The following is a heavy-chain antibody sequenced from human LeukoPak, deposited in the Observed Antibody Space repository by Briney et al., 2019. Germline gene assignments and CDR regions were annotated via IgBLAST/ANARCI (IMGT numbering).Heavy chain of an antibody. V-gene: IGHV3-30*03. CDR3: ARDHYYGSGSSAGEEFDY. CDR2: ISYDGSNK. CDR1: GFTFSSYG. D-gene: IGHD3-10*01. J-gene: IGHJ4*02. Sequence: PGGSLRLSCAASGFTFSSYGMHWVRQAPGKGLEWVAVISYDGSNKYYADSVKGRFTISRDNSKNTLYLQMNSLRAEDTAVYYCARDHYYGSGSSAGEEFDYWGQGTLVTVSS.